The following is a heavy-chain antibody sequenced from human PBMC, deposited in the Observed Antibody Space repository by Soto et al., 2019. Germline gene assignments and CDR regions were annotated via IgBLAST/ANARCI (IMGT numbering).Heavy chain of an antibody. V-gene: IGHV4-59*01. CDR3: ARDGYDGSGSPYPAY. J-gene: IGHJ4*02. CDR2: IYYLGST. Sequence: LSLTCSVSGGSMSEYSWSWIRQSPGKGLEWIGYIYYLGSTDYNPSLKSRVTISVDTSKRQFSLRLTSVTAADTAVYYCARDGYDGSGSPYPAYWGPGTQVTVSS. D-gene: IGHD3-10*01. CDR1: GGSMSEYS.